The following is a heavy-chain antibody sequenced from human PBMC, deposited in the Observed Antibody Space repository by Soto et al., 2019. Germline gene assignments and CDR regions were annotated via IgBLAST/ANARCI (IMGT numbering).Heavy chain of an antibody. D-gene: IGHD5-18*01. J-gene: IGHJ4*02. V-gene: IGHV1-69*01. Sequence: QVQLVQSGAEVKKPGSSVKVSCKASGGTFSNYAISWVRQAPGQGLEWMGGIIPIFGTANYAQKFQGRVTSTADESTSTAYMELSSLRSEDTAVYYCARDRGYSYGYCLDYWGQGTLVTVSS. CDR3: ARDRGYSYGYCLDY. CDR1: GGTFSNYA. CDR2: IIPIFGTA.